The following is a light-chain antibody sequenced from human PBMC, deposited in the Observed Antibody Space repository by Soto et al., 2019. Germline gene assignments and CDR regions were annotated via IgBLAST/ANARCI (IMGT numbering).Light chain of an antibody. J-gene: IGKJ1*01. CDR1: QTISSW. CDR3: QHYNSYSEA. CDR2: KAS. V-gene: IGKV1-5*03. Sequence: DIQMTQSPSTLSGSVGDRVTITGRASQTISSWLAWYQQKPGKAPKLLIYKASTLKSGVPSRFSGSGSGTEFTLTISSLQPDAFATYYCQHYNSYSEAFGQGTKVDI.